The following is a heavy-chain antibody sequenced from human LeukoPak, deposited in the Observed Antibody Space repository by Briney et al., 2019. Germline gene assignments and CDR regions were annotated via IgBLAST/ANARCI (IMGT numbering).Heavy chain of an antibody. CDR2: ISYSGST. Sequence: SETLSLTCTVSGGSISSYYWSWIRQPPGKGLEWIGYISYSGSTNYTPSLKSRVSISVDTSKNQFCLKLSSVTAAATAVYFCARALTGTTGYFDCWGQGTLVTVSS. CDR3: ARALTGTTGYFDC. V-gene: IGHV4-59*01. CDR1: GGSISSYY. D-gene: IGHD1-20*01. J-gene: IGHJ4*02.